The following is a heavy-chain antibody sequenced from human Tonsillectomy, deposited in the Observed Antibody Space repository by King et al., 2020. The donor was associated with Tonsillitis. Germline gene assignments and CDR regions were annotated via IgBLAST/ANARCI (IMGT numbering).Heavy chain of an antibody. Sequence: QLVQSGAEVKKPGASVKVSCKASGYTFTSYGISWVRQAPGQGLDWMGWISAYNGNTNYAQNFQGRVTMTTDTSTSTAYMELRSLRSDDTAMYYCARDCRHYDRGEFDYWGQGTLVTVSS. CDR2: ISAYNGNT. D-gene: IGHD3-22*01. V-gene: IGHV1-18*01. CDR1: GYTFTSYG. J-gene: IGHJ4*02. CDR3: ARDCRHYDRGEFDY.